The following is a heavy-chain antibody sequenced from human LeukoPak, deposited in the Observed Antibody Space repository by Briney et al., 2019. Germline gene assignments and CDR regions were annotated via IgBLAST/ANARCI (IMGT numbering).Heavy chain of an antibody. CDR2: IRSKAYGGTT. V-gene: IGHV3-49*03. J-gene: IGHJ4*02. CDR1: GFTFGDYA. CDR3: TRDHIAAAEDYFDY. Sequence: GGSLRLSCTASGFTFGDYAMSWFRQAPGKGLEWVGFIRSKAYGGTTEYAASVKGRFTISRDDSKSIAYLQMNSLKTEDTAVYYCTRDHIAAAEDYFDYWGQGTLVTVSS. D-gene: IGHD6-13*01.